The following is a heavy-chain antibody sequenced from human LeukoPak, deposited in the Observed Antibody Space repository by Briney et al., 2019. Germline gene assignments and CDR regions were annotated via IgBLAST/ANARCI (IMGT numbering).Heavy chain of an antibody. D-gene: IGHD6-13*01. Sequence: SETLSLTCTVSGGSISSSSYYWGWIRQPPGKGLEWIGSIYYSGSTYYNPSLKSRVTISVDTSKNQFSLKLSSVTAADTAVYYCARSIAAAGTVSYWYFDLWGRGTLVTVSS. CDR1: GGSISSSSYY. CDR2: IYYSGST. V-gene: IGHV4-39*07. CDR3: ARSIAAAGTVSYWYFDL. J-gene: IGHJ2*01.